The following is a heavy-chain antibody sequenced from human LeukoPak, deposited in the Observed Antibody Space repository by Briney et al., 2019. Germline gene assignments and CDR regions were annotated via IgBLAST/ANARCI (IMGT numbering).Heavy chain of an antibody. Sequence: SQTLSLTCTVSGGSISSGDYYWSWIRQPPGKGLEWIGYIYYSGSTYYNPSLKSRVTISVDTSKNQFSLKLSSVTAADTAVYYCARAPAGATRYFDYWGQGTLVTVSS. CDR2: IYYSGST. J-gene: IGHJ4*02. D-gene: IGHD1-26*01. V-gene: IGHV4-30-4*08. CDR3: ARAPAGATRYFDY. CDR1: GGSISSGDYY.